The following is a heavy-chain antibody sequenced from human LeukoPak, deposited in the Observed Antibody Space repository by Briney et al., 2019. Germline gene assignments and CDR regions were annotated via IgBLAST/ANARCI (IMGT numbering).Heavy chain of an antibody. D-gene: IGHD3-3*01. CDR2: IYSSGST. V-gene: IGHV4-38-2*01. Sequence: PSETVSLTCAVCGYSISSGYSWDWIRQAPGKGLEWIGNIYSSGSTYYNPSLKSRVTISVDTSKNQFSLSLNSVTAADTAVYYCARRKTLFWYFDYWGQGTLVTVSS. CDR1: GYSISSGYS. CDR3: ARRKTLFWYFDY. J-gene: IGHJ4*02.